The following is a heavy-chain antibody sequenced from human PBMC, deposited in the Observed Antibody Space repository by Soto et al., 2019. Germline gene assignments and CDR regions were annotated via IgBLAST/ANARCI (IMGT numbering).Heavy chain of an antibody. CDR1: GYTFTSYY. D-gene: IGHD6-13*01. Sequence: QVQLVQSGAEVKKPGASVKVSCKASGYTFTSYYMHWVRQAPGQGLEWMGIINPSGGSTSYAQKFPGRVNMTRDTSTSTVYMELSSLSSEDTAVYYCATKYSSSWYLGPYYGMDVWGQGTTVTVSS. J-gene: IGHJ6*02. CDR3: ATKYSSSWYLGPYYGMDV. CDR2: INPSGGST. V-gene: IGHV1-46*01.